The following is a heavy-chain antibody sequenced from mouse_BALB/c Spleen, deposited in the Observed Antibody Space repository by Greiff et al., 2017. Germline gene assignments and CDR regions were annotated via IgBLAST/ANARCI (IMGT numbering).Heavy chain of an antibody. CDR2: IYPGSGST. J-gene: IGHJ4*01. Sequence: LQQPGSELVRPGASVKLSCKASGYTFTSYWMHWVKQRHGQGLEWIGNIYPGSGSTNYDEKFKSKGTLTVDTSSSTAYMHLSSLTSEDSAVYYCTRTYGYDGMDYWGQGTSVTVSS. CDR1: GYTFTSYW. CDR3: TRTYGYDGMDY. V-gene: IGHV1S22*01. D-gene: IGHD2-2*01.